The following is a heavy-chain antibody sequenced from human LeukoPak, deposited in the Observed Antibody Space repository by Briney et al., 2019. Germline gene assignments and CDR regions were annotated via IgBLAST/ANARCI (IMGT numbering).Heavy chain of an antibody. D-gene: IGHD6-19*01. CDR1: GYTLTELS. CDR3: ATEGIAVAGTPY. CDR2: FDPEDGET. Sequence: GASVKVSFKVSGYTLTELSMHWVRQAPGKGLEWMGGFDPEDGETIYAQKFQGRVTMTEDTSTDTAYMGLSSLRSEDTAVYYCATEGIAVAGTPYWGEGTLVTVSS. V-gene: IGHV1-24*01. J-gene: IGHJ4*02.